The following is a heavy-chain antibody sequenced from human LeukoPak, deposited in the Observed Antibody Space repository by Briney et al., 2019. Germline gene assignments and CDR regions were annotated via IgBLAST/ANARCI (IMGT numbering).Heavy chain of an antibody. V-gene: IGHV4-39*01. CDR1: GGSISSSSYY. J-gene: IGHJ5*02. CDR2: IYYSGST. CDR3: AITLSGYPPWGFDP. D-gene: IGHD3-22*01. Sequence: SETLSLTCTASGGSISSSSYYWGWIRQPPGKGLEWIGSIYYSGSTYYNPSLKSRVTISVDTSKNQFSLKLSSVTAADTAVYYCAITLSGYPPWGFDPWGQGTLVTVSS.